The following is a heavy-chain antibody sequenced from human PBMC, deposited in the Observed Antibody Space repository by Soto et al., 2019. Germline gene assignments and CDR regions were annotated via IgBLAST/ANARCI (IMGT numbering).Heavy chain of an antibody. V-gene: IGHV4-31*02. CDR1: GGSIISCGYY. D-gene: IGHD4-17*01. CDR2: IYYSGST. Sequence: TLSLTCTVFGGSIISCGYYWSLIRQHPGKGLEWIGYIYYSGSTYYNPSLKSRVTISVDTSKNQFSLKLSSVTAADTAVYYCARDVGYGDPTKQHWGQGTLVTVSS. CDR3: ARDVGYGDPTKQH. J-gene: IGHJ1*01.